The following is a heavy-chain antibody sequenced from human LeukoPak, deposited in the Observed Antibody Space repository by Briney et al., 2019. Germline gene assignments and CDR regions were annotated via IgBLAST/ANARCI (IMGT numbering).Heavy chain of an antibody. Sequence: SETLSLTCAVSGYSISSGYYWGWIRQPAGKGLEWIGRIYTSGSTNYNPSLKSRVTISVDTSKNQFSLKLSSVTAADTAVYYCASANYDFWSGYSVYWGQGTLVTVSS. D-gene: IGHD3-3*01. CDR3: ASANYDFWSGYSVY. CDR2: IYTSGST. CDR1: GYSISSGYY. V-gene: IGHV4-38-2*01. J-gene: IGHJ4*02.